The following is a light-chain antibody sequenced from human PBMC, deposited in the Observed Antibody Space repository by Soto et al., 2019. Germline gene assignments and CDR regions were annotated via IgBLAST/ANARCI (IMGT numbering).Light chain of an antibody. CDR3: QQYNNSPT. V-gene: IGKV3-15*01. CDR1: KSVNSN. Sequence: EIVMTQSPATLSVSPGERATLSCRASKSVNSNLAWYQQKPGQAPRLLIYGASTRATGVPARFSGSGSGTEFTLTISSLQSKAFAVHFCQQYNNSPTFGQGTKVEIK. CDR2: GAS. J-gene: IGKJ1*01.